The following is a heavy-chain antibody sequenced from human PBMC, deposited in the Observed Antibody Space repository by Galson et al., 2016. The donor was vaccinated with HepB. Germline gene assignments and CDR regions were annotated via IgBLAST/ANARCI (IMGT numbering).Heavy chain of an antibody. CDR2: TYYRSSWSY. Sequence: CAISGDSVSSGSAAWNWIRQSPSRGLQWLGRTYYRSSWSYDYAASVRSRISIDPDTSKNQFSLQLNSVTPEDTAVYYCARDYWYGGNYNVDYWGQGTPVTASS. V-gene: IGHV6-1*01. CDR3: ARDYWYGGNYNVDY. J-gene: IGHJ4*02. D-gene: IGHD4-23*01. CDR1: GDSVSSGSAA.